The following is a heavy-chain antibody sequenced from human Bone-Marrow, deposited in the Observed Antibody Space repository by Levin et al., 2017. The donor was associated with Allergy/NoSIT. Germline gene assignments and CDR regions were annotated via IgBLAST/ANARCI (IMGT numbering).Heavy chain of an antibody. CDR2: ITSDGTRT. J-gene: IGHJ4*02. CDR1: GFTFSGYY. CDR3: ARGGCSSTSCLDY. V-gene: IGHV3-74*03. Sequence: GESLKISCAASGFTFSGYYMHWVRQAPGKGLVWVSLITSDGTRTQYADSVKGRFTISRDSAKSTLYLQMNSLRAEDTAVYYCARGGCSSTSCLDYWGQGTLVTVSS. D-gene: IGHD2-2*01.